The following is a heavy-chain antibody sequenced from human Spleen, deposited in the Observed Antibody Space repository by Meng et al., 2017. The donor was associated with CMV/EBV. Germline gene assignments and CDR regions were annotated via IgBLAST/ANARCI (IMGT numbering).Heavy chain of an antibody. J-gene: IGHJ4*02. V-gene: IGHV3-21*04. Sequence: LSLTCAASGFSVSDYTMNWVRQAPGKGLEWVSSISSGGSYIFYADSVKGRFTISRDNAKNSVHLQMNSLRPEDTALYYCVKDEFCCNSGNCYEGCPYYLGNWGRGTLVTVSS. D-gene: IGHD2-21*01. CDR2: ISSGGSYI. CDR1: GFSVSDYT. CDR3: VKDEFCCNSGNCYEGCPYYLGN.